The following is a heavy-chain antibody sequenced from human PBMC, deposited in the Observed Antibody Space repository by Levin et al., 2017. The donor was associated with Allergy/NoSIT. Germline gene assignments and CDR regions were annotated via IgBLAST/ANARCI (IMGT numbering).Heavy chain of an antibody. D-gene: IGHD2-2*01. Sequence: RTSETLSLTCTVSGGSISSYYWSWIRQPPGKGLEWIGYIYYSGSTNYNPSLKSRVTISVDTSKNQFSLKLSSVTAADTAVYYCARGSAVVVPAATAFDIWGQGTMVTVSS. CDR3: ARGSAVVVPAATAFDI. CDR1: GGSISSYY. V-gene: IGHV4-59*01. CDR2: IYYSGST. J-gene: IGHJ3*02.